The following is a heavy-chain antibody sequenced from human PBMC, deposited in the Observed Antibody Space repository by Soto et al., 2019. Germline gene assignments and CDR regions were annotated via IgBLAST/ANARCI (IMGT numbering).Heavy chain of an antibody. Sequence: GGSLRLSCAASGFTFSSYAMSWVRQAPGKGLEWVSAISGSGGSTYYVDSVKGRFTISRDNSKNTLYLQMNSLRAEDTAVYYCATIRAYGDYGVWFDPWGQGTLVTVSS. CDR2: ISGSGGST. D-gene: IGHD4-17*01. CDR3: ATIRAYGDYGVWFDP. J-gene: IGHJ5*02. CDR1: GFTFSSYA. V-gene: IGHV3-23*01.